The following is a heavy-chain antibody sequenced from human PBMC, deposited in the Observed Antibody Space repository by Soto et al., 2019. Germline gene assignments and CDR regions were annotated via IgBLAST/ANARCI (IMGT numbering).Heavy chain of an antibody. V-gene: IGHV4-31*03. Sequence: SETLSLTCTVSGGSISSGGYYWSWIRQHPGKGLEWIGYIYYSGSTYYNPSLKSRVTISVDTSKNQFSLKLSSVTAADTAVYYCARAPIRTDDSSPPYYFDYWGQGTLVTVSS. CDR2: IYYSGST. CDR1: GGSISSGGYY. CDR3: ARAPIRTDDSSPPYYFDY. D-gene: IGHD6-6*01. J-gene: IGHJ4*02.